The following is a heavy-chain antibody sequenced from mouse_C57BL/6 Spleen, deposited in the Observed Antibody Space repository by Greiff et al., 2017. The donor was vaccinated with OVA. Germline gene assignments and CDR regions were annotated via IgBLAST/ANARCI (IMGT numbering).Heavy chain of an antibody. J-gene: IGHJ2*01. CDR2: IHPNSGST. CDR1: GYTFTSYW. V-gene: IGHV1-64*01. Sequence: QVQLQQPGAELVTPGASVKLSCKASGYTFTSYWMHWVKQRPGQGLEWIGMIHPNSGSTNYNEKVESKATLTVDKSSSTAYMQLSSLTSEDSAVYYCARSPSTMITPYYFDYWGQGTTLTVSS. CDR3: ARSPSTMITPYYFDY. D-gene: IGHD2-4*01.